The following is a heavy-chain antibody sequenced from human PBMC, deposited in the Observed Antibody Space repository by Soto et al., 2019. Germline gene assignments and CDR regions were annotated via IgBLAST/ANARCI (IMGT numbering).Heavy chain of an antibody. J-gene: IGHJ6*02. CDR2: ISSSSTAI. Sequence: PGGSLRLSCAASGFSFSSYSMNWVRQAPGKGLEWVSSISSSSTAIFYGDSVKGRFIISRDNAENSLYLQMNSLRAEDTAVYYCAGSYYDFWSGYENLYGMDVWGQGTTVIVSS. CDR1: GFSFSSYS. D-gene: IGHD3-3*01. V-gene: IGHV3-21*01. CDR3: AGSYYDFWSGYENLYGMDV.